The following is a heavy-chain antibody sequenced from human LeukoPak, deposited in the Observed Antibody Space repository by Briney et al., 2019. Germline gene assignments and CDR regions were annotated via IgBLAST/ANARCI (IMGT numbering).Heavy chain of an antibody. CDR2: IIPILGIA. D-gene: IGHD2-21*02. CDR3: ARDNVVTDYYGMDV. CDR1: GGTFSSYA. J-gene: IGHJ6*02. Sequence: SVKVSCKASGGTFSSYAISWVRQAPGQGLEWMGRIIPILGIANYAQKFQARVTITADKSTSTAYMELSSLRSEDTAVYYCARDNVVTDYYGMDVWGQGTTVTVSS. V-gene: IGHV1-69*04.